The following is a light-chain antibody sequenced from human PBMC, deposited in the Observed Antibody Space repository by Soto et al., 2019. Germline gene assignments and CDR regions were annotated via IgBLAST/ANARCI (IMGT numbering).Light chain of an antibody. CDR2: EVT. V-gene: IGLV2-18*02. Sequence: QSALTQPPSVSGSPGQSVTISCTGTSSDVGRYNRVSWYQQPPGTAPKLIIYEVTNRPSGVPDRFSGSKSGNTASLTISGLQAEDEADYFCSSYTASSTYVFGTGTKLTVL. J-gene: IGLJ1*01. CDR3: SSYTASSTYV. CDR1: SSDVGRYNR.